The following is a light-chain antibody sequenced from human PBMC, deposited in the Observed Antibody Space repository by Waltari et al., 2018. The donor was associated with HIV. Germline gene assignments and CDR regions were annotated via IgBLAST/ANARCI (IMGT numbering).Light chain of an antibody. Sequence: QSALTQPRSVSRLPGPPVSIFCTGTSRDFGGFHFVSWYQQNPGKAPKLMIYDVSKRPSGVPDRFSGSKSGNTTSLTISGLQAEDEAGYYCCSYAGSYTHVVFGEGTKLTVL. CDR2: DVS. CDR3: CSYAGSYTHVV. J-gene: IGLJ2*01. V-gene: IGLV2-11*01. CDR1: SRDFGGFHF.